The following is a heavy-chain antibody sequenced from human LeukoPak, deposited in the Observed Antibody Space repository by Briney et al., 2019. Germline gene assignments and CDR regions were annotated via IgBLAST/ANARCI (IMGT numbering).Heavy chain of an antibody. J-gene: IGHJ4*02. Sequence: ASVKVSCKASGYTVTNYDINWVRQATGQGLEWMGWMNPNSGNTGYAQKFQGRVTMTRNTSISTAYMELSSLRSEDTAVYYCARGRRYSGYDAFGYWGQGTLVTVSS. CDR3: ARGRRYSGYDAFGY. CDR2: MNPNSGNT. D-gene: IGHD5-12*01. CDR1: GYTVTNYD. V-gene: IGHV1-8*01.